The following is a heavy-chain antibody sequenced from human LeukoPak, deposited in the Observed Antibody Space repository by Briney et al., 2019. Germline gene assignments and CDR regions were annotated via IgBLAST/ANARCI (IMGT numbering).Heavy chain of an antibody. J-gene: IGHJ4*02. CDR1: GFTASSNS. CDR2: ISSGGST. V-gene: IGHV3-66*01. Sequence: PVRSLRLSCAPSGFTASSNSTSWVCQAPRRGLEWGSAISSGGSTSYADSVKGTLTISRDNSKNTLYLQMNSLRAEDTAVYYCARVSQGVYFDYWGQGTLVTVSS. CDR3: ARVSQGVYFDY.